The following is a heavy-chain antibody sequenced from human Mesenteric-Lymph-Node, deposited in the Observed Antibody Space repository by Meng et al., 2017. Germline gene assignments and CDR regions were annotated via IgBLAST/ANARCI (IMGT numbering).Heavy chain of an antibody. CDR3: TSSLLFTSFSPFYY. J-gene: IGHJ4*02. CDR1: GFTFSNYW. V-gene: IGHV3-74*01. CDR2: IPPSSPLP. Sequence: EVQLVESGGNLVQPGESLRLSCAASGFTFSNYWMHWVRQSPGKGRVLVSRIPPSSPLPTSPSSLPPLFPLSLDNAAPPLYLPLNSLRAEDTAVYYCTSSLLFTSFSPFYYFGQGTLVTVSS.